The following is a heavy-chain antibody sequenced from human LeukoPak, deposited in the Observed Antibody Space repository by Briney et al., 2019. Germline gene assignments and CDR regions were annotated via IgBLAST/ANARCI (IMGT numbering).Heavy chain of an antibody. CDR3: ARDNREEYYYDSSGYYH. Sequence: PSETLSLTCTVSGGSISSSSYYWGWIRQPPGKGLEWIGSIYYSGSTYYNPSLKSRVTISVDTSKNQFSLKLSPVTAADTAVYYCARDNREEYYYDSSGYYHWGQGTLVTVSS. J-gene: IGHJ5*02. V-gene: IGHV4-39*07. CDR2: IYYSGST. CDR1: GGSISSSSYY. D-gene: IGHD3-22*01.